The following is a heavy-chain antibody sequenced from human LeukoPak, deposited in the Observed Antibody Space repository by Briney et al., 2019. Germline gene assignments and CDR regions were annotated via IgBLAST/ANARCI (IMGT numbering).Heavy chain of an antibody. D-gene: IGHD6-13*01. CDR1: GGSISSYY. V-gene: IGHV4-59*01. J-gene: IGHJ6*03. CDR2: IYYSGST. Sequence: SETLSLTCTVSGGSISSYYWSWIRQPPGKGLEWIGYIYYSGSTNYNPSLESRVTISVDTSKNQFSLKLSSVTAADTAVYYCARLGTAAAALMEGYYYYMDVWGKGTTVTVSS. CDR3: ARLGTAAAALMEGYYYYMDV.